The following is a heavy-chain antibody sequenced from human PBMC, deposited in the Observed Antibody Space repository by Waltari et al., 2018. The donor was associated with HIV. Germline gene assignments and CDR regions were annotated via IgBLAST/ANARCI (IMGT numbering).Heavy chain of an antibody. Sequence: DVQLVESGGGLVKPGQSLRLSCIASGFKFDIFTMTWVRQAPGGCLEWFASISKSGYYVYYSDSLKGRVTISRDNAKKSLLLQVNSLTADDTGLYFCVRDRTSETTGDFDSWGQGVPVFVSS. J-gene: IGHJ4*02. V-gene: IGHV3-21*01. CDR1: GFKFDIFT. D-gene: IGHD1-1*01. CDR3: VRDRTSETTGDFDS. CDR2: ISKSGYYV.